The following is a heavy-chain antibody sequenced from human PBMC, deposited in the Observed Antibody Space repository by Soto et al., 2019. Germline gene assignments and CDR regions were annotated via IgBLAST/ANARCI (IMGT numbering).Heavy chain of an antibody. J-gene: IGHJ6*03. CDR3: ARDPVLRAYCSSTSCLKDYYYYMDV. Sequence: ASVKVSCKASGGTFSSYTISWVRQAPGQGLEWMGRIIPILGIANYAQKFQGRVTITADKSTSTAYMELSSLRSEDTAVYYCARDPVLRAYCSSTSCLKDYYYYMDVWGKGTTATVSS. D-gene: IGHD2-2*01. CDR2: IIPILGIA. V-gene: IGHV1-69*04. CDR1: GGTFSSYT.